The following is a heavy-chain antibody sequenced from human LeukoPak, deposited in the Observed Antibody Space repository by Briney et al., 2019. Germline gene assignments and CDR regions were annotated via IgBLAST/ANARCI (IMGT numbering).Heavy chain of an antibody. V-gene: IGHV1-69*05. J-gene: IGHJ6*03. CDR3: ARDPVAAAGTRENYYYMDV. D-gene: IGHD6-13*01. CDR1: GGTFSSCA. CDR2: IIPIFGTA. Sequence: GASVKVSCKASGGTFSSCAISWVRQAPGQGLEWMGGIIPIFGTANYAQKFQGRVTITTDESTSTAYMELSSLRSEDTAVYYCARDPVAAAGTRENYYYMDVWGKGTTVTVSS.